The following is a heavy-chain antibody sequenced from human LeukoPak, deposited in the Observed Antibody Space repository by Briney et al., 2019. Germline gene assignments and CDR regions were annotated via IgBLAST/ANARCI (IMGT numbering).Heavy chain of an antibody. CDR3: ARPSDDSGAPETPFDY. J-gene: IGHJ4*02. D-gene: IGHD6-19*01. V-gene: IGHV3-11*01. CDR2: ISSSGSTI. Sequence: GGSLRLSCAASGFTFSDYYMSWIRQAPGKGLEWVSYISSSGSTIYYADSVKGRFTISRDNAKNSLCLQMNSLRAEDTAVYYCARPSDDSGAPETPFDYWGQGTLVTVSS. CDR1: GFTFSDYY.